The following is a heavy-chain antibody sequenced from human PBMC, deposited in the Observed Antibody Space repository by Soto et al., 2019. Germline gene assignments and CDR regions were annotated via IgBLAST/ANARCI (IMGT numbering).Heavy chain of an antibody. CDR2: INGYHGST. CDR1: GYTFTSYG. V-gene: IGHV1-18*01. J-gene: IGHJ4*02. CDR3: ARDTSRGEYDY. D-gene: IGHD3-10*01. Sequence: QVQLVQSGAEVKKPGASVKVSCKASGYTFTSYGISWVRQAPGQGLEWMGWINGYHGSTNYAQKRQGRVTMTTDTSPTTAYLDLRSLRSDDTAVYFCARDTSRGEYDYWGQGTLVTVSS.